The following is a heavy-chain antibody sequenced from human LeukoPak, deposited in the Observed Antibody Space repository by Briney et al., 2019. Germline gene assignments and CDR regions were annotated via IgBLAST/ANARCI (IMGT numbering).Heavy chain of an antibody. J-gene: IGHJ5*02. CDR2: IYSGGST. CDR3: AREALGGFDP. V-gene: IGHV3-66*01. CDR1: GGSFSGFY. Sequence: ASETLSLTCAVYGGSFSGFYWSWVRQAPGKGLEWVSVIYSGGSTYYADSVKGRFTISRDNSKNTLYLRMNSLRAEDTAVYYCAREALGGFDPWGQGTLVTVSS.